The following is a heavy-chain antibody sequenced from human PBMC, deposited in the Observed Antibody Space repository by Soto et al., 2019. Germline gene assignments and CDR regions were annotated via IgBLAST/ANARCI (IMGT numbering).Heavy chain of an antibody. D-gene: IGHD3-10*01. V-gene: IGHV4-59*08. CDR3: ARHFVAVVIKGWGY. CDR2: IYYSGST. J-gene: IGHJ4*02. Sequence: PSETLSLTCTVSGGSISSYYWSWIRQSPGKGLEWIGNIYYSGSTNYNPSLRSRATISVDTSKNQFSLKLSSVTAADTAVYYCARHFVAVVIKGWGYWGQGKLVTVSS. CDR1: GGSISSYY.